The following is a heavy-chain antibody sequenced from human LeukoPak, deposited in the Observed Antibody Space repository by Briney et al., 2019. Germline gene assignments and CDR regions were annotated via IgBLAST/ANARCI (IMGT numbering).Heavy chain of an antibody. CDR2: IYHSGST. CDR3: ARDGGQNDYGDYVGSWYFDL. J-gene: IGHJ2*01. V-gene: IGHV4-30-2*01. D-gene: IGHD4-17*01. Sequence: SETLSLTCAVSGGSISSGGYSWSWIRQPPGKGLEWIGYIYHSGSTYYNPSLKSRVTISVDTSKNQFSLKLSSVTAADTAVYYCARDGGQNDYGDYVGSWYFDLWGRGTLVTVSS. CDR1: GGSISSGGYS.